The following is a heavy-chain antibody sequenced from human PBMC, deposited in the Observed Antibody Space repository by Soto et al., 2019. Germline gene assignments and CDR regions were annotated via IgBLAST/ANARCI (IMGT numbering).Heavy chain of an antibody. D-gene: IGHD4-17*01. CDR3: SGDLAYIRSY. V-gene: IGHV1-18*01. Sequence: ASVKVSCKASGYTFTSYGISWVRQAPGQGLEWMGWISTSNGDAGYAQKLQGRVTMTTDTSTSTANMELRSLRSDDTAVFYWSGDLAYIRSYWSKGTLDPVSS. J-gene: IGHJ4*02. CDR1: GYTFTSYG. CDR2: ISTSNGDA.